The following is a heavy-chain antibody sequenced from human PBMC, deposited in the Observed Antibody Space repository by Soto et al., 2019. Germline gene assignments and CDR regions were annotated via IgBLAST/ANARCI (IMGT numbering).Heavy chain of an antibody. V-gene: IGHV1-2*04. J-gene: IGHJ5*02. D-gene: IGHD2-15*01. Sequence: GGTNYAQKFQGWVTMTRDTSISTAYMELSRLRSDDTAVYYCARRDCSGGSCSDSGFGWFDPWGQGTLVTVSS. CDR2: GGT. CDR3: ARRDCSGGSCSDSGFGWFDP.